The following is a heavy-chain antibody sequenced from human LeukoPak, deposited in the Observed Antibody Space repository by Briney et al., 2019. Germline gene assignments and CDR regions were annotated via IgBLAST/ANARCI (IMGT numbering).Heavy chain of an antibody. J-gene: IGHJ4*02. CDR2: ISSSSSYI. Sequence: GGSLRLSCAASGFTFSSYSMNWVRQAPGKGLEWVSSISSSSSYIYYADSVKGRFTISRDNAKNSLYLQMNSLRAEDTAVYYCAKDLGDFWSGFDYWGQGTLVTVSS. D-gene: IGHD3-3*01. CDR1: GFTFSSYS. CDR3: AKDLGDFWSGFDY. V-gene: IGHV3-21*01.